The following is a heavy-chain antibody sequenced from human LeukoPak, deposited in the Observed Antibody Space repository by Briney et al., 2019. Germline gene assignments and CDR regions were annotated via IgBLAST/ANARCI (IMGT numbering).Heavy chain of an antibody. V-gene: IGHV5-51*01. Sequence: GESLKISCKASGYTFSTYWIAWVRQMPGKGLEWLGIIYPGDSTTKYSPSFQGQVTISADTSIGTAYLQWSSLRASDTAIYYCARLYCSGTNCYSGSSYYFDFWGQGTLVAVSS. CDR2: IYPGDSTT. CDR1: GYTFSTYW. CDR3: ARLYCSGTNCYSGSSYYFDF. D-gene: IGHD2-2*02. J-gene: IGHJ4*02.